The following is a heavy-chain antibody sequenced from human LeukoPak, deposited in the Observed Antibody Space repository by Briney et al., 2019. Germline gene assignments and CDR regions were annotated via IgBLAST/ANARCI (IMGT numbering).Heavy chain of an antibody. V-gene: IGHV3-30*18. Sequence: GRSLRLSCVASGFTFSNYGMHWVRQAPGKGLEWVAVMSNDGDNKYYADSAKGRFTISRDNSNNTLYLQMSSLRTDDSAVYYCAKADSSRWTAQDYWGQGTLVTVSS. CDR1: GFTFSNYG. J-gene: IGHJ4*02. D-gene: IGHD6-13*01. CDR2: MSNDGDNK. CDR3: AKADSSRWTAQDY.